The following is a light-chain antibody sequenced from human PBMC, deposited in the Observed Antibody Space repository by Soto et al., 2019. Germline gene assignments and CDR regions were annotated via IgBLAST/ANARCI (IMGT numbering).Light chain of an antibody. V-gene: IGKV3-15*01. J-gene: IGKJ2*01. Sequence: EIVMTQSPVTLSVSPGERATLSCRASQSINSDLAWYQQKPGQAPRLLIYGASTRATDIPARISGSGSGTDFTLTIGSLQSEDFAVYFCQQYNKWPPQYTFGQGTKLEIK. CDR3: QQYNKWPPQYT. CDR2: GAS. CDR1: QSINSD.